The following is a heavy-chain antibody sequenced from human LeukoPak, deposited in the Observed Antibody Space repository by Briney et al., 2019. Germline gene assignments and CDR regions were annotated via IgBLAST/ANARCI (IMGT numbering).Heavy chain of an antibody. CDR3: ARDTGYSSSWGDYYYYMDV. Sequence: SETLSLTCTVSGGSISSSSYYWGWIRQPPGKGLEWIGSIYYSGSTYYNPSLKSRVTISVDTSKNQFSLKLSSVTAADTAVYYCARDTGYSSSWGDYYYYMDVWGKGTTVTVSS. V-gene: IGHV4-39*07. CDR2: IYYSGST. D-gene: IGHD6-13*01. J-gene: IGHJ6*03. CDR1: GGSISSSSYY.